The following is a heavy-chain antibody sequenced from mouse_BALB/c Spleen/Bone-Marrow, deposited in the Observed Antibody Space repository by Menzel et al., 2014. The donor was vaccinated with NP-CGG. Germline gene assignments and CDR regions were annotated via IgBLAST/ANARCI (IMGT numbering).Heavy chain of an antibody. D-gene: IGHD1-1*01. J-gene: IGHJ4*01. CDR3: ASLYFYGSSYYTMDY. CDR1: GFTFSSYA. V-gene: IGHV5-6-5*01. Sequence: DVKLVESGGGLVKPGGSLKLSCAASGFTFSSYAMSWVCQTPEKRLEWVASISSGGSTYYPDSVKGRFTISRDNARNILYLQMTSLRSEDTAMYYCASLYFYGSSYYTMDYWGQGTSVTVSS. CDR2: ISSGGST.